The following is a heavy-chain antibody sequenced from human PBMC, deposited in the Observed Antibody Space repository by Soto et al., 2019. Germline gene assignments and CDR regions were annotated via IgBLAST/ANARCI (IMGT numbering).Heavy chain of an antibody. CDR3: AKEIDTMIVSGASFDI. Sequence: HPGGSLRLSCAASGFTFSSYAMSWVRQAPGKGLEWVSAISGSGGSTYYADSVKGRFTISRDNSKNTLYLQMNSLRAEDTAVYYCAKEIDTMIVSGASFDIWGQGTMVTVSS. CDR2: ISGSGGST. CDR1: GFTFSSYA. D-gene: IGHD3-22*01. V-gene: IGHV3-23*01. J-gene: IGHJ3*02.